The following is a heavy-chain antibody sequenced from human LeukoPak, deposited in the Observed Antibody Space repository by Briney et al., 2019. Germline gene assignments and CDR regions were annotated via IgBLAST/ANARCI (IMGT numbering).Heavy chain of an antibody. CDR2: ISGSNSYI. D-gene: IGHD3-22*01. V-gene: IGHV3-21*01. CDR3: ARDLGQYYDTSDNWFDP. J-gene: IGHJ5*02. Sequence: PGGSLRLSCAASGFTFNSYSMNWVRQAPGKGLEWVSSISGSNSYIYYADSMKGRFTISRDNAKNTLNLQMNSLRAEDTAVYYCARDLGQYYDTSDNWFDPWGQGTLVTVSS. CDR1: GFTFNSYS.